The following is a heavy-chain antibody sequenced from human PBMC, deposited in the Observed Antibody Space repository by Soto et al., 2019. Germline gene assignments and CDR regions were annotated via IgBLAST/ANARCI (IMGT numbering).Heavy chain of an antibody. Sequence: QVQLQESGPGLVKPSETLSLTSTVSGGTISCWKWSWIRQPPGKGLEWMGYIYYSGSTNCHPSLKRRVTRSVDTAKNQCSLKLSSVTAADTAVYYCARRYGSAIDYWGQGTLVTVSS. CDR1: GGTISCWK. V-gene: IGHV4-59*08. J-gene: IGHJ4*02. CDR2: IYYSGST. D-gene: IGHD1-26*01. CDR3: ARRYGSAIDY.